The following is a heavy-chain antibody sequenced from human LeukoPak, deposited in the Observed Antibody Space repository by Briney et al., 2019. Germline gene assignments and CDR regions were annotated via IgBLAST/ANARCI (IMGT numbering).Heavy chain of an antibody. D-gene: IGHD4-17*01. CDR3: ARMTTGYDF. CDR2: VNNSGYT. V-gene: IGHV4-34*01. CDR1: GTSFISYY. Sequence: SETVSLTCPVSGTSFISYYLNWIRQPPCKGLEWIGEVNNSGYTNENPSINSRVTISVDTSKNQFSVRLRYVTAEDTAVYFCARMTTGYDFWGQGTLVTVSS. J-gene: IGHJ4*02.